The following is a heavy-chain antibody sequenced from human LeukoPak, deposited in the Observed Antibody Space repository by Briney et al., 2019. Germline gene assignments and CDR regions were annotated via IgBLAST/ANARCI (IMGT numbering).Heavy chain of an antibody. J-gene: IGHJ4*02. Sequence: GRSLRLSCAASGFTFDDYAMHWVRQAPGKGLEWVSGISGSGGSTYYADSVKGRFTISRDNSKNTLYLQMNSLRAEDTAVYYCAKDSSYYDILTGYQGGLDYWGQGTLVTVSS. CDR2: ISGSGGST. CDR3: AKDSSYYDILTGYQGGLDY. D-gene: IGHD3-9*01. V-gene: IGHV3-23*01. CDR1: GFTFDDYA.